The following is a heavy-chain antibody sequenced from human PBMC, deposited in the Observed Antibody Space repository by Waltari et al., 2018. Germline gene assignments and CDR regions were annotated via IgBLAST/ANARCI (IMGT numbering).Heavy chain of an antibody. D-gene: IGHD6-25*01. CDR3: ARVDGRAAPFDN. V-gene: IGHV4-30-4*01. Sequence: QVQLQESGPRLVKPSQTLSLTCPVPGASISSGGHYWSWIRHHPGKGLEWIGHIYHSGNTYYNPSLEGRATLSVDRSENQFSLNLTSVTAADTALYYCARVDGRAAPFDNWGRGSQVTVSS. CDR2: IYHSGNT. CDR1: GASISSGGHY. J-gene: IGHJ4*02.